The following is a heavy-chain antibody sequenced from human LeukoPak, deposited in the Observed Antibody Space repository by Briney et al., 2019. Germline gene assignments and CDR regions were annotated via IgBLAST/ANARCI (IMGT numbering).Heavy chain of an antibody. Sequence: SETLSLTCTVSGGSISSYYWSWIRQPPGKGLEWIGYIYYSGSTNYNPSLKSRVTISMDTSKTQFSLKLYSVTAADTALYYCARVAGDYLDYWGQGTLVTVSS. V-gene: IGHV4-59*01. J-gene: IGHJ4*02. CDR1: GGSISSYY. CDR3: ARVAGDYLDY. CDR2: IYYSGST. D-gene: IGHD6-13*01.